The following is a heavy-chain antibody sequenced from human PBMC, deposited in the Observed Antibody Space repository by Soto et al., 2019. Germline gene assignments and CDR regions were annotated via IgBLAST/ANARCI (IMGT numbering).Heavy chain of an antibody. J-gene: IGHJ6*02. Sequence: LRRSCTASGFTFRSYSMNWVRQAPGKGLEWVSYISSSNRTINYADSVKGRFIISRDNAKNSLYLQMHSLRDEDTAVYYCAREGWPLLQTGMDVWGQGTTVTVSS. CDR2: ISSSNRTI. CDR3: AREGWPLLQTGMDV. D-gene: IGHD2-15*01. CDR1: GFTFRSYS. V-gene: IGHV3-48*02.